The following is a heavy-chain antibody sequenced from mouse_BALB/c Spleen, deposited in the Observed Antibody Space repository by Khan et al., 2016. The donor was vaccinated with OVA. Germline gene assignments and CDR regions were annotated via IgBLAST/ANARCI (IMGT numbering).Heavy chain of an antibody. D-gene: IGHD2-1*01. CDR2: IFPGTGTT. V-gene: IGHV1S132*01. Sequence: QVQLKQSGAELVKPGASVKLSCKTSGYTFTSYWIQWVKQRPGQGLGWIGQIFPGTGTTYYNENFKGKATLTVDTSSSTAYLQLSSLTSEDSAVFFGARVYFGNYEFVYWGQGTLVTVSP. J-gene: IGHJ3*01. CDR3: ARVYFGNYEFVY. CDR1: GYTFTSYW.